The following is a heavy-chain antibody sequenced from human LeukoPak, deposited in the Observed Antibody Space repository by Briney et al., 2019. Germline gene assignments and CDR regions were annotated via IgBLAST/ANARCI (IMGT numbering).Heavy chain of an antibody. CDR1: GGSISSYY. J-gene: IGHJ4*02. V-gene: IGHV4-59*12. D-gene: IGHD3-22*01. CDR2: IYYSGST. Sequence: SETLSLTCTVSGGSISSYYWSWIRQHPGKGLEWIGYIYYSGSTYYNPSLKSRVTISVDTSKNQFSLKLSSVTAADTAVYYCARVNYYDSSGYYYLYFDYWGQGTLVTVSS. CDR3: ARVNYYDSSGYYYLYFDY.